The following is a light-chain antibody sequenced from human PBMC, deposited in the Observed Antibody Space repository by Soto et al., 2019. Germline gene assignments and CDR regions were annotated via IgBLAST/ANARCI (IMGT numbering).Light chain of an antibody. CDR3: QQANSFPYT. CDR1: QTIFTN. Sequence: SPGERATLSCRASQTIFTNLAWYQQQPGKAPKLLIYAASSLQSGVPSTFSGSGSGTDFTLTISSLQPEDFATYYCQQANSFPYTFGQGTRLEIK. CDR2: AAS. J-gene: IGKJ5*01. V-gene: IGKV1-12*01.